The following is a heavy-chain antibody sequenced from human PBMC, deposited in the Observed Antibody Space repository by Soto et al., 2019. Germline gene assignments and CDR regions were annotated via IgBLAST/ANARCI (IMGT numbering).Heavy chain of an antibody. CDR1: GFTFSSYA. D-gene: IGHD6-13*01. J-gene: IGHJ4*02. Sequence: PGGSLRLSCAASGFTFSSYAMHWVRQAPGKGLEWVAVISYDGSNKYYADSVKGRFTISRDNYKNTLYLQMNSLRAEDTAVYYCARDTEQLPFDHWGQGTLVTVSS. CDR3: ARDTEQLPFDH. CDR2: ISYDGSNK. V-gene: IGHV3-30-3*01.